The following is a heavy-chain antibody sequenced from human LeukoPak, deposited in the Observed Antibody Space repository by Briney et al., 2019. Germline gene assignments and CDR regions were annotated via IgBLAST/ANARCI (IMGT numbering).Heavy chain of an antibody. J-gene: IGHJ4*02. D-gene: IGHD6-13*01. V-gene: IGHV4-59*01. CDR3: ARYGLYSRAARNSFDY. CDR2: IYYSGST. CDR1: GGSLSSYY. Sequence: SETLSLTCTVSGGSLSSYYWSWIRQPPGKGLEWIGYIYYSGSTNYNPSLKSRVTISVDTSKNQFSLKLSSVTAADTAVYYCARYGLYSRAARNSFDYWGQGTLVTVSS.